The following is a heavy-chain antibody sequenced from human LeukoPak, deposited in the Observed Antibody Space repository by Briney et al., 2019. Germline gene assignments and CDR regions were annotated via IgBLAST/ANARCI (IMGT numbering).Heavy chain of an antibody. CDR1: GFSLSISGVG. J-gene: IGHJ4*02. CDR3: AHSGGTAMGY. V-gene: IGHV2-5*02. D-gene: IGHD5-18*01. Sequence: SGPTLVNPTQTLTLTCTFSGFSLSISGVGVGWIRQPPGKALEWLALIYWDDDKRYSPSLKSRLTITKDTSKNQVVLTMTNVDPVDTATYYCAHSGGTAMGYWGQGTLVTVSS. CDR2: IYWDDDK.